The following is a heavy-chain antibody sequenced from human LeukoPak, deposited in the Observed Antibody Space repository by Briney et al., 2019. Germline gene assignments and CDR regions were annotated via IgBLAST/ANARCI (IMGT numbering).Heavy chain of an antibody. Sequence: SETLSLNCCVSGHSISSGYSWGWIRQPPGKGLEWIASIYHSGSTYYNPSLKSRVTISVDKSKNQFSLKLSSVTAADTAVYYCARVLAGTGAFDIWGQGTMVTVSS. V-gene: IGHV4-38-2*02. CDR2: IYHSGST. D-gene: IGHD6-13*01. CDR3: ARVLAGTGAFDI. CDR1: GHSISSGYS. J-gene: IGHJ3*02.